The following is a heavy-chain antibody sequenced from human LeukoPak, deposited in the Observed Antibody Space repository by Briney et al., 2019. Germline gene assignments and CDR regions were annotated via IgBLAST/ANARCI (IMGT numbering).Heavy chain of an antibody. J-gene: IGHJ4*02. CDR1: GFTFSRYW. D-gene: IGHD3-16*01. Sequence: GGSLRLSCAPSGFTFSRYWMSWVRQAPGKGPEWMASINQDGSDKYYLDSVRGRFTISRDNAKNSLYLQMNSLRAEDTAVYYCARGGRGFDYWGQGTLVTVSS. CDR3: ARGGRGFDY. CDR2: INQDGSDK. V-gene: IGHV3-7*04.